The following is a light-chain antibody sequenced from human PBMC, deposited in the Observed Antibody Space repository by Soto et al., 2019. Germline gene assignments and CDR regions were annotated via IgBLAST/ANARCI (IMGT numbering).Light chain of an antibody. J-gene: IGKJ2*01. CDR3: QQYNSYPYT. CDR1: QSISTW. Sequence: DIQMTQSPSTRSASVGDRVTITGRASQSISTWLAWYQQKPGKAPKFLIYDASSLESGVPSRFSGSGSGTEFTLTISSLQPDDFATYYCQQYNSYPYTFGQGTKLEIK. V-gene: IGKV1-5*01. CDR2: DAS.